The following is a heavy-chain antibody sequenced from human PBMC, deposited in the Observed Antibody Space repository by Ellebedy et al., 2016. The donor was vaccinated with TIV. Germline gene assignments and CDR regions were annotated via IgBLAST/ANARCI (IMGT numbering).Heavy chain of an antibody. Sequence: PGGSLRLSCAASGFTFSSYSMNWVRQAPGKGLEWVSYISSSSSTIYYADSVKGRFTISRDNAKNSLYLQMNSLRAEDTAVYYCARDLGPFGGVMGYWGQGTLVTVSS. CDR2: ISSSSSTI. V-gene: IGHV3-48*01. CDR1: GFTFSSYS. CDR3: ARDLGPFGGVMGY. J-gene: IGHJ4*02. D-gene: IGHD3-16*01.